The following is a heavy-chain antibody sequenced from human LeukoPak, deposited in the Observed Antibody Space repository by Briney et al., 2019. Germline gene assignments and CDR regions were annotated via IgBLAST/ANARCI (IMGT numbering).Heavy chain of an antibody. V-gene: IGHV4-59*08. J-gene: IGHJ6*02. CDR1: GGSISSYY. CDR2: IYSSGST. D-gene: IGHD3-10*01. CDR3: ARHFYGSGSYRAYGMDV. Sequence: PSETLSLTCTVSGGSISSYYWSWIRQPPGKGLEWIGYIYSSGSTNYNPSLKSRVTISVATSKNRFSLKVSSVTAADTAVYYCARHFYGSGSYRAYGMDVWGQGTTVTVSS.